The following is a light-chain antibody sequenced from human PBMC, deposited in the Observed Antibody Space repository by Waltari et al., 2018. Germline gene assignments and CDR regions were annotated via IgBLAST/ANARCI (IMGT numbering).Light chain of an antibody. CDR2: KDI. V-gene: IGLV3-27*01. CDR3: YSAADNHRVL. CDR1: ILAKKY. Sequence: SSELTQPASVSLSLGQTAVITCSGDILAKKYGRWFQQKPGQAPVLFIYKDIERPSGIPDRCSGSSSGTTLTLTISGAQVEDEAAYYCYSAADNHRVLFGGGTKLTVL. J-gene: IGLJ2*01.